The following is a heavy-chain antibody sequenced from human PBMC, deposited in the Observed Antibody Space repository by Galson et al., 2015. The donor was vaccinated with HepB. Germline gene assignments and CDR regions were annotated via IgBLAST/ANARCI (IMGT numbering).Heavy chain of an antibody. CDR3: ARVWVSSSWDFDY. J-gene: IGHJ4*02. Sequence: SVKVSCKASGYTFTGYYMHWVRQAPGQGLEWMGRINPNSGGTNYAQKFQGRVTMTRDTSISTAYMELSRLRSDDTAVYYCARVWVSSSWDFDYWGQGTLVTVSS. CDR1: GYTFTGYY. CDR2: INPNSGGT. D-gene: IGHD6-13*01. V-gene: IGHV1-2*06.